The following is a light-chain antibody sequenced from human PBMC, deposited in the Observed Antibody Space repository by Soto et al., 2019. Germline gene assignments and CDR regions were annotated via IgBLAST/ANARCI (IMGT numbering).Light chain of an antibody. V-gene: IGKV1-5*01. CDR2: DAS. Sequence: DIQMTQSPSTLSASVGDRVSIACRAGQSISSSLAWYQQKPGKAPKLLIYDASSLESGVPSRFSGSGSGTEFTLSINSLQPQDFATYYCQQYHRYSWTFGQGTKVEIK. CDR3: QQYHRYSWT. J-gene: IGKJ1*01. CDR1: QSISSS.